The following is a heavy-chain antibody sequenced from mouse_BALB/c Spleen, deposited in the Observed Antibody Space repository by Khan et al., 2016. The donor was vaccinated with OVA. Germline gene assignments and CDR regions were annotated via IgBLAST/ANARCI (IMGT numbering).Heavy chain of an antibody. J-gene: IGHJ3*01. CDR2: ISPNSDGS. V-gene: IGHV1S136*01. D-gene: IGHD1-1*01. CDR3: FRSLFYYSSAYEGFAY. Sequence: EVQLQQSGPELVKPGASVKMSCKASGYTFTSYVMHWVKQKPRQGLEWIGYISPNSDGSKYNEKFRGKATLTSDKSSSTAYMELNSLTSEDTAVFYCFRSLFYYSSAYEGFAYWGQGTLVTVSA. CDR1: GYTFTSYV.